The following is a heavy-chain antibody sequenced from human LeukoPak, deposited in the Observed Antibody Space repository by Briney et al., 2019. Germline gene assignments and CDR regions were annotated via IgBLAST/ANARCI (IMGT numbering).Heavy chain of an antibody. D-gene: IGHD7-27*01. Sequence: ASVKVSCKASGYTFTSYAMHWVRQAPGQRLEWMGWINAGNGNTKYSQKFQGRVTITRDTSASTAYMELSSLRSEDTAVYYCARGGLGMKENNFDYWGQGTLVTVSS. CDR3: ARGGLGMKENNFDY. CDR1: GYTFTSYA. V-gene: IGHV1-3*01. J-gene: IGHJ4*02. CDR2: INAGNGNT.